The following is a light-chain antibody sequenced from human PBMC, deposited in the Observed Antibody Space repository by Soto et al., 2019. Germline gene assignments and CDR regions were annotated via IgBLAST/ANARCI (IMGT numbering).Light chain of an antibody. CDR2: DVT. V-gene: IGLV2-14*03. J-gene: IGLJ1*01. Sequence: QSALTQPAPVSGSPGQSITISCTGTSSDIGGYNYVSWYQQHPGKAPKLLISDVTTRPSGVSNRFSGSKSANTASLTISGLQAEDEAEYYCSSYTSSTTFVFGPGTKVTVL. CDR3: SSYTSSTTFV. CDR1: SSDIGGYNY.